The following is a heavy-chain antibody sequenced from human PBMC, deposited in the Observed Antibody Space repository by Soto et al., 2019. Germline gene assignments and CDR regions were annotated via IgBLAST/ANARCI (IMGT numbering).Heavy chain of an antibody. CDR2: ISGSGDTI. D-gene: IGHD3-10*01. Sequence: EVQLLESGGGLVQPGGSLRLSCVASGFSFSSYAMSWVRQAPGKGLEWVSVISGSGDTIYYADSVKGRFTVSRDNAKNSLYLQMNSLRAEDTAVYYCASDPYYYASEYWGQGTLVTVSS. CDR3: ASDPYYYASEY. V-gene: IGHV3-23*01. J-gene: IGHJ4*02. CDR1: GFSFSSYA.